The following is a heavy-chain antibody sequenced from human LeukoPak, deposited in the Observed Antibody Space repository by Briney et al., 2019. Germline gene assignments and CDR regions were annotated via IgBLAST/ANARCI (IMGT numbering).Heavy chain of an antibody. D-gene: IGHD3-9*01. CDR1: GYTFTSYG. Sequence: ASVKVSCKASGYTFTSYGISWVRQAPGQGLEWMGWIGAYNGNTNYVQKLQGRVTMTTDTSTSTAYMELRSLRSDDTAVYYCARGLRYFDWSDNWFDPWGQGTLVTVSS. CDR2: IGAYNGNT. CDR3: ARGLRYFDWSDNWFDP. V-gene: IGHV1-18*01. J-gene: IGHJ5*02.